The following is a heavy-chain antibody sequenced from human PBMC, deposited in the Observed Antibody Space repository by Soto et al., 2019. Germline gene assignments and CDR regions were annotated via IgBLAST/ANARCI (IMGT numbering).Heavy chain of an antibody. CDR3: ARGNCGGDLYPYPSCGMDV. V-gene: IGHV1-69*13. Sequence: SVKVSCKASRDTFSSYAISWVRQAPGQGLEWMGGIIPIFGTANYAQKFQGRVTITADESTSTAYMELSSLRSEDTAVYYCARGNCGGDLYPYPSCGMDVWGQRIMVSGFS. CDR2: IIPIFGTA. D-gene: IGHD2-21*02. J-gene: IGHJ6*02. CDR1: RDTFSSYA.